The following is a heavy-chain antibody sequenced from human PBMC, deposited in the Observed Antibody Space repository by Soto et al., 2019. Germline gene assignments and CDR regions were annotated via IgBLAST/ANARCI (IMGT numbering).Heavy chain of an antibody. J-gene: IGHJ6*04. CDR1: GYTFTDYG. CDR3: ARERSPVVTMVRGVLTQSAPYYGMDV. CDR2: ISAKTGNT. V-gene: IGHV1-18*04. D-gene: IGHD3-10*01. Sequence: ASVKVSCKASGYTFTDYGISWVRQAPGQGLERMGWISAKTGNTNYAQIVQGRVTLPTDTSASTAYMELRRLRSDDTAVYYCARERSPVVTMVRGVLTQSAPYYGMDVWGEGTTVTVSS.